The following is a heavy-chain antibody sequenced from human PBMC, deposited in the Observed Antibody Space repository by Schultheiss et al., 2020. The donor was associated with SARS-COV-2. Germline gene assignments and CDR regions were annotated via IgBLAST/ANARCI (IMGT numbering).Heavy chain of an antibody. J-gene: IGHJ6*03. V-gene: IGHV6-1*01. CDR3: ARDSGYDFDYYYYYMDV. CDR2: TYYRSKWYN. CDR1: GVSVSGNSVA. Sequence: SQTLSLTCAIGGVSVSGNSVAWSWIRQSPSRGLEWLGRTYYRSKWYNDYAVSVKSRITINPDTSKNQFSLQLNSVPPEDTAVYYCARDSGYDFDYYYYYMDVWGKGTTVTVSS. D-gene: IGHD5-12*01.